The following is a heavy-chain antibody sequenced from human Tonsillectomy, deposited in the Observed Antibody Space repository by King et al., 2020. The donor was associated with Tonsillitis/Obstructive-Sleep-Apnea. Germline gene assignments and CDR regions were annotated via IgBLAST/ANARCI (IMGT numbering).Heavy chain of an antibody. CDR1: GFSLSTSEVG. Sequence: TLKESGPTLVKPTQTLTLTCTFSGFSLSTSEVGVGWIRQPPGKALEWLALIYWDDDKRYSPSLKNRLTITKEPSKNQVVLTMTNMDPVDTATYYCARRQVGQWLIPYGFDIWGQGTTVTVSS. CDR2: IYWDDDK. J-gene: IGHJ3*02. D-gene: IGHD6-19*01. CDR3: ARRQVGQWLIPYGFDI. V-gene: IGHV2-5*02.